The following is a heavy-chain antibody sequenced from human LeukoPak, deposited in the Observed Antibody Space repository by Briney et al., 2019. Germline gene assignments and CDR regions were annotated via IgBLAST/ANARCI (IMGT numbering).Heavy chain of an antibody. CDR2: IYTSGST. V-gene: IGHV4-4*08. CDR3: ARSRSVYYYYYYMDV. J-gene: IGHJ6*03. Sequence: SETLSLTCTVSGGSISSYYWSWIRQPPGKGLEWIGYIYTSGSTNYNPSLKSRVTISVDTSKNQFSLKLSSVTAADTAVYYCARSRSVYYYYYYMDVWGKGTTVTVSS. CDR1: GGSISSYY.